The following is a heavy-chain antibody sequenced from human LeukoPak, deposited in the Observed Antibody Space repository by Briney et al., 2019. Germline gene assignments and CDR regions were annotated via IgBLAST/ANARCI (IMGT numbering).Heavy chain of an antibody. CDR3: TRSAGFGFDY. J-gene: IGHJ4*02. CDR2: IRDRSDGHAT. V-gene: IGHV3-73*01. Sequence: GGSLRLSCAVSGFSLKNFALHWVRQAPGKGLEWVGRIRDRSDGHATSYAESVTGRFTVSKDDSRNTAYLHMNSLKSDDSAMYFCTRSAGFGFDYWGQGTPAAVSS. D-gene: IGHD3-3*01. CDR1: GFSLKNFA.